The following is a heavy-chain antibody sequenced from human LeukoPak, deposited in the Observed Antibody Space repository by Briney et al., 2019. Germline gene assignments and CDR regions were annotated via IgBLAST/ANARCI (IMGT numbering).Heavy chain of an antibody. CDR2: INPNSGGT. CDR3: ARGYCGGDCPQDY. CDR1: GYTFTGYY. V-gene: IGHV1-2*02. J-gene: IGHJ4*02. Sequence: GASVKVSCRASGYTFTGYYMHWVRQAPGQGLEWMGWINPNSGGTNYAQKFQGRVTMTRDTSISTAYMELSRLRSDDTAVYYCARGYCGGDCPQDYWGQGTLVTVSS. D-gene: IGHD2-21*02.